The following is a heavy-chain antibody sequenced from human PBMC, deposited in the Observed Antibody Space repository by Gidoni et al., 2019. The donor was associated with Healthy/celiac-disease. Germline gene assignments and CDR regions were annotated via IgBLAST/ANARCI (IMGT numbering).Heavy chain of an antibody. CDR1: GGSISSYY. J-gene: IGHJ4*02. Sequence: LVKPSETLSLTCTVSGGSISSYYWSWIRQPPGKGLEWIGYIYYSGSTNYNPSLKSRVTISVDTSKNQFSLKLSSVTAADTAVYYCARLASSGYYLDYWGQGTLVTVSS. CDR2: IYYSGST. V-gene: IGHV4-59*08. CDR3: ARLASSGYYLDY. D-gene: IGHD3-22*01.